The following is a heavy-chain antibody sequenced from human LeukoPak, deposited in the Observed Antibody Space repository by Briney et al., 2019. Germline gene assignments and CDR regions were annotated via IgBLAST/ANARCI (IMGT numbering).Heavy chain of an antibody. V-gene: IGHV3-11*01. CDR2: ISGSGTTI. Sequence: PGGSLRLSCAGSGFTFSDYYMNWIRQAPGKGLEWVSYISGSGTTIYYPDSVKGRFTVSRDNANNALYLQMNSLRAEDTALYYCARDVYYYDSSGYYLDYWGQGTLVTVSS. J-gene: IGHJ4*02. D-gene: IGHD3-22*01. CDR3: ARDVYYYDSSGYYLDY. CDR1: GFTFSDYY.